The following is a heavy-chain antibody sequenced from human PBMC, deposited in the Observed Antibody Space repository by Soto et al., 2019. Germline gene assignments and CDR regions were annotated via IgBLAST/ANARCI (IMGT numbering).Heavy chain of an antibody. J-gene: IGHJ4*02. V-gene: IGHV1-18*04. CDR1: GYTFTSYG. CDR3: ARSHNYFDF. Sequence: SVKVSCKASGYTFTSYGISWVRQAPGQGLGWMGWISGDNANRNYAQNLQGRVTMSTDTSTNTVHMELRSLRSDDTAVYYCARSHNYFDFWGQGTLVTVSS. CDR2: ISGDNANR.